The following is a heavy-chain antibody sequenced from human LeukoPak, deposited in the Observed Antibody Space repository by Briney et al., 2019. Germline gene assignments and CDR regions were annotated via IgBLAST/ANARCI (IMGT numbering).Heavy chain of an antibody. CDR2: IRTKAYGGTT. CDR3: SREIYYDILTGYYQSPNYFDY. J-gene: IGHJ4*02. Sequence: GGSLRLSCTTSGFTFGGYAMSWFRQAPGKGLEWVGFIRTKAYGGTTDYATSVKGRFTISRDDSKSIAYLQMHSLRTEDTAVYFCSREIYYDILTGYYQSPNYFDYWGQGTLVTVSS. CDR1: GFTFGGYA. D-gene: IGHD3-9*01. V-gene: IGHV3-49*03.